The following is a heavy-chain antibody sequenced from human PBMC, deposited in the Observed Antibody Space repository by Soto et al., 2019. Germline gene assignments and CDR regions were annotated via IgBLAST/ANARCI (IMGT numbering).Heavy chain of an antibody. V-gene: IGHV4-38-2*01. CDR1: SDSISSGYY. D-gene: IGHD3-22*01. Sequence: PSETLSLTCAVSSDSISSGYYCDWIRQPPGKGLEWSGSIFHSGTPYYNPSLKSRLTISMDTSKTQFSLKLTSVTAADTAVYYCARRGSRSSSALPSYDYWGRGILVTVSS. J-gene: IGHJ4*02. CDR2: IFHSGTP. CDR3: ARRGSRSSSALPSYDY.